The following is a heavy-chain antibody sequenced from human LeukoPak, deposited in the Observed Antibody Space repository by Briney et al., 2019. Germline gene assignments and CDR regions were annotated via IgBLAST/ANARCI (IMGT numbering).Heavy chain of an antibody. J-gene: IGHJ4*02. V-gene: IGHV4-39*01. CDR3: ARTLPGVIDFDY. CDR1: GGSISSGGYY. D-gene: IGHD3-22*01. Sequence: PSQTLSLTCTVSGGSISSGGYYWGWIRQPPGKGLEWIGRIYYSGTSYCNPSLKSRVTISVDTSKNQFSLKLSSVTAADTAVYYCARTLPGVIDFDYWGQGTLVTVSS. CDR2: IYYSGTS.